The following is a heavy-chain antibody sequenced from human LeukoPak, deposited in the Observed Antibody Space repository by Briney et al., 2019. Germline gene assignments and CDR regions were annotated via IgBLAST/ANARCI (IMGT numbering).Heavy chain of an antibody. V-gene: IGHV3-30*02. J-gene: IGHJ5*02. Sequence: GGSLRLSCAASGFTFSSYGMHWVRQAPGKGLEWVAFIRYDGSNKYYADSVKGRFAICRDNSKNTLYLQMNSLRAEDTAMYYCAKDYSKTSYYGSGTYYRPNWFDPWGQGTLVTVSS. CDR3: AKDYSKTSYYGSGTYYRPNWFDP. D-gene: IGHD3-10*01. CDR1: GFTFSSYG. CDR2: IRYDGSNK.